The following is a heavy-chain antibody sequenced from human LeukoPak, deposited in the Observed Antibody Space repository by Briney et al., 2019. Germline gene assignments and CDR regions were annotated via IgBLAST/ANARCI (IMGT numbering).Heavy chain of an antibody. CDR3: AREFRGGGDPFDY. CDR1: EFTFSTYS. V-gene: IGHV3-21*01. Sequence: PGGSLRLSCVAFEFTFSTYSMNWVRQAPGKGLEWVSSISSRSSSIYYADSVKGRFTISRDNAKNSLYLQMSSLRAEDTALYYCAREFRGGGDPFDYWGQGTRVTVSS. J-gene: IGHJ4*02. CDR2: ISSRSSSI. D-gene: IGHD2-21*01.